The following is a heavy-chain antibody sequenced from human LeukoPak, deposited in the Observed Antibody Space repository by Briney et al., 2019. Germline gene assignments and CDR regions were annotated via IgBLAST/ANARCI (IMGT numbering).Heavy chain of an antibody. CDR1: GYTFTSYY. V-gene: IGHV1-46*01. D-gene: IGHD2-21*02. J-gene: IGHJ3*02. CDR3: ARDRAPAYCGGDCYSEAFDI. Sequence: GASVKVSCKASGYTFTSYYMHWVRQAPGQGLEWMGIINPSGGSTSYAQKFQGRVTMTRDTSTSTVYMELSSLRSEDTAVYYCARDRAPAYCGGDCYSEAFDIWGQGTMVTVSS. CDR2: INPSGGST.